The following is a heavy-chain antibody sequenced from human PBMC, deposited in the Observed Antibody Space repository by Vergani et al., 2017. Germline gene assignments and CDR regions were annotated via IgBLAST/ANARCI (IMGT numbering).Heavy chain of an antibody. D-gene: IGHD3-10*01. CDR3: TTAWGLYYLHGEYFQY. CDR2: ISSGGGDI. Sequence: EVQLLESGGGLVQPGGSRRLSCAGAGFTFDTYTMAYVRQARGKGLEWVATISSGGGDIFYADSVKGRFTISRDNSKNTLFLQMNSLKDEDTAVYYCTTAWGLYYLHGEYFQYWGRGTLVSVS. CDR1: GFTFDTYT. V-gene: IGHV3-23*01. J-gene: IGHJ1*01.